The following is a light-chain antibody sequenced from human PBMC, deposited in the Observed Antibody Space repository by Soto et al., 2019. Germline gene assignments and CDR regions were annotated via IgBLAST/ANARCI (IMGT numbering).Light chain of an antibody. J-gene: IGLJ1*01. V-gene: IGLV2-14*01. CDR1: SSDVGGYNY. Sequence: QSVLTQPASVSGSPGQSITISCTGTSSDVGGYNYVSWYQQHPGKAPKLMIYEVSNLPSGVSNRFSGSKSGNTASLTISGLQAEDEADYYCSSYTSSSTLDVFGTGTKLTVL. CDR3: SSYTSSSTLDV. CDR2: EVS.